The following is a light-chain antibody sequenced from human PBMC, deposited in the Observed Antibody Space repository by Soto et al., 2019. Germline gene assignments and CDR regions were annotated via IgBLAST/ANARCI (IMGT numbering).Light chain of an antibody. J-gene: IGKJ1*01. V-gene: IGKV1-5*03. CDR1: QTISSW. CDR3: QQYNGT. CDR2: KAS. Sequence: DIQMTQSPSTLSASVGDRVTITCRASQTISSWLAWYQQKPGNAPKLLIYKASNLESGVPSRFSGSGSGTEFTLPISSLQPDDFATYYCQQYNGTFGQGTKVEIK.